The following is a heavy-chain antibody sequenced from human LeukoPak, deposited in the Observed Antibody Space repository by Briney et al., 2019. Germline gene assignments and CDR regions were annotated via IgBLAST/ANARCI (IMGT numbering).Heavy chain of an antibody. Sequence: PSQTLSLTCAVYGGSFSGYYWSWVRQPPGKGLEWIGEINHSGSTNYNPSLKSRVTISVDTSKNQFSLKLSSVTAADTAVYYCARGGSYGDYVWFDPWGQGTLVTVSS. CDR2: INHSGST. V-gene: IGHV4-34*01. D-gene: IGHD4-17*01. CDR3: ARGGSYGDYVWFDP. CDR1: GGSFSGYY. J-gene: IGHJ5*02.